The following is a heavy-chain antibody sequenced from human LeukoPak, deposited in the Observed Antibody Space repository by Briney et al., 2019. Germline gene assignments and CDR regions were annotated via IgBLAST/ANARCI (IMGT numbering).Heavy chain of an antibody. CDR3: ARGERFLEWLAYYGMDV. Sequence: SETLSLTCAVYGGSFSGYYWSWIRQPPGKGLEWIGEINHSGSTNYNPSLKSRVTISVDTSKNQFSLKLSSVTAADMAVYYCARGERFLEWLAYYGMDVWGQGTTVTVSS. J-gene: IGHJ6*02. D-gene: IGHD3-3*01. CDR1: GGSFSGYY. CDR2: INHSGST. V-gene: IGHV4-34*01.